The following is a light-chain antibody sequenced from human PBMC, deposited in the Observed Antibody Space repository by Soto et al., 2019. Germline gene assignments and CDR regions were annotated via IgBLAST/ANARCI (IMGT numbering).Light chain of an antibody. CDR2: DVS. Sequence: QSALTQPASVSGSPGQSITISCTGTSSNVGGYNYVSWYQQHPGKAPQLMIYDVSNRPSGVSNRFSDSKSGDTASLTISGLEAEDEDDYYCSSYTISSVVFGGGTKLTVL. CDR3: SSYTISSVV. CDR1: SSNVGGYNY. V-gene: IGLV2-14*01. J-gene: IGLJ2*01.